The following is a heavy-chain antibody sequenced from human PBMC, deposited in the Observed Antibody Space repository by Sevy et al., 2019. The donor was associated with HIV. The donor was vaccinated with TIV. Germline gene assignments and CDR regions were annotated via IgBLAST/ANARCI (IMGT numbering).Heavy chain of an antibody. J-gene: IGHJ5*02. CDR2: ISAYNGNT. D-gene: IGHD2-2*01. V-gene: IGHV1-18*01. Sequence: ASVKVSCKASGYTFTSYGISWVRQAPGQGLEWMGWISAYNGNTNYAQKLQGRVTMTTDTSTSTAYMELRSLRSDDTAVYYCAIAYQDAWAVWFDPWGQGTLVTVSS. CDR1: GYTFTSYG. CDR3: AIAYQDAWAVWFDP.